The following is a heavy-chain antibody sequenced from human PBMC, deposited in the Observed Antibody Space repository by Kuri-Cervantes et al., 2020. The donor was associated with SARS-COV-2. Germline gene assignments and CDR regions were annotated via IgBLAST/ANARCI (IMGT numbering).Heavy chain of an antibody. CDR3: ARDPGGDLLLQYYYGMDV. Sequence: GGSLTLSCAASGFTFSSYGMHWVSQAPGKGREWVAVIWYDGSNKYYADSVKGRFTISRDNSKNTRYLQMNSLRAEDTAVYYCARDPGGDLLLQYYYGMDVWGQGTTVTVSS. D-gene: IGHD2-15*01. J-gene: IGHJ6*02. CDR2: IWYDGSNK. CDR1: GFTFSSYG. V-gene: IGHV3-33*01.